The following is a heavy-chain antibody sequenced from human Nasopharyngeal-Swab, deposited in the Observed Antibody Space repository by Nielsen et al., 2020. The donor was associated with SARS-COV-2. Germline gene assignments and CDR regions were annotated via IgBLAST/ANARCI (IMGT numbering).Heavy chain of an antibody. V-gene: IGHV4-34*01. D-gene: IGHD3-10*01. CDR2: INHSGST. CDR3: ARRSREYYYGSGSYYNGYYYGMDV. CDR1: GGSFSGYY. Sequence: SETLSLTCAVYGGSFSGYYWSWIRQPPGKGLGWIGEINHSGSTNYNPSLKSRVTISVDKSKNQFSLKLSSVTAADTAVYYCARRSREYYYGSGSYYNGYYYGMDVWGQGTTVTVSS. J-gene: IGHJ6*02.